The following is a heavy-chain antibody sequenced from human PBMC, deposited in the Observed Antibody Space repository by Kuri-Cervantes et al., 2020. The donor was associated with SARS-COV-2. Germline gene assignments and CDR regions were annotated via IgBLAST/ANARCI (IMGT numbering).Heavy chain of an antibody. J-gene: IGHJ6*02. D-gene: IGHD3-22*01. CDR1: GFTFSDHY. CDR2: SSNKVYRYTT. CDR3: ARGNYYDSSGYFYYYGMDV. Sequence: GGSLRLSCATSGFTFSDHYIDWVRQAPGKGLEWVGRSSNKVYRYTTEYATSVKGRFTISRDFSKNSLSLQMNSLKTEDTAVYYCARGNYYDSSGYFYYYGMDVWGQGTTVTVSS. V-gene: IGHV3-72*01.